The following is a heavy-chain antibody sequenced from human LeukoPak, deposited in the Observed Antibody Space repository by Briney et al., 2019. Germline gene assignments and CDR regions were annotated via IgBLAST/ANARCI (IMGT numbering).Heavy chain of an antibody. Sequence: GGSLRLSCAASGFTFSTYDMHWVRQAPGKGLEWVSFIRHDGNNKYYPDSVKGRFTISRDNSKNTLYLQMNSLRAEDTAVYYCATVVVPAARGGFDYWGQGTLVTVSS. CDR2: IRHDGNNK. CDR1: GFTFSTYD. CDR3: ATVVVPAARGGFDY. V-gene: IGHV3-30*02. J-gene: IGHJ4*02. D-gene: IGHD2-2*01.